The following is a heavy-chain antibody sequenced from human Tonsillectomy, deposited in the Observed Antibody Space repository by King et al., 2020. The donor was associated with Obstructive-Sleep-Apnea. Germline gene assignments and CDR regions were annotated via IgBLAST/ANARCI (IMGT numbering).Heavy chain of an antibody. J-gene: IGHJ4*02. Sequence: HVQLVESGGGVVQPGRSLRLSCAASGFAFTSYGMHWVRQAPGKGLEWVAVISYDGSNKYYADSVKGRFTISRDNSKNPLSLHMNSLGLEDTAVYYCAKDRGFGEKPTLFDYWGQGTLVTVSS. CDR2: ISYDGSNK. CDR1: GFAFTSYG. V-gene: IGHV3-30*18. CDR3: AKDRGFGEKPTLFDY. D-gene: IGHD3-10*01.